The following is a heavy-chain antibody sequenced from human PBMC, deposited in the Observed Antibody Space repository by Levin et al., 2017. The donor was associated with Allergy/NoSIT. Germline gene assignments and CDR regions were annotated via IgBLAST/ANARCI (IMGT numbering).Heavy chain of an antibody. D-gene: IGHD4/OR15-4a*01. CDR1: GLTFSSFS. CDR2: ISSSITYM. CDR3: ATNKVLYPMTHYKY. Sequence: ESLKISCAASGLTFSSFSMTWVRQAPGKGLEWVSSISSSITYMHYADSVKGRFTISRDNAKNSLYLQMNSLSAEDTAVYYCATNKVLYPMTHYKYWGQGTLVTVSS. V-gene: IGHV3-21*01. J-gene: IGHJ4*02.